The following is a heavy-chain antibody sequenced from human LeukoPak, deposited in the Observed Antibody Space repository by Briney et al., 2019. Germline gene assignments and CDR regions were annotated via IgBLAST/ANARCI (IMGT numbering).Heavy chain of an antibody. CDR3: AKAGSGWYGDSPSES. Sequence: GGSLRLSCAASGFTFSSYAMAWVRQATGKGLEWVSGITASAHIKYYADSVKGRFRISRDNSNNTLYLQINALRAEDTAIYYCAKAGSGWYGDSPSESWGQGILVTVSS. D-gene: IGHD6-19*01. V-gene: IGHV3-23*01. J-gene: IGHJ5*02. CDR2: ITASAHIK. CDR1: GFTFSSYA.